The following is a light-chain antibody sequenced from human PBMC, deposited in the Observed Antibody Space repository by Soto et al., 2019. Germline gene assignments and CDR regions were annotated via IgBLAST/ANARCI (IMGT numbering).Light chain of an antibody. CDR2: GAS. CDR3: QHSDASSFT. V-gene: IGKV3-15*01. J-gene: IGKJ2*01. CDR1: QSVSSN. Sequence: EIVMTQSPATLSVSPGERATLSCRASQSVSSNLAWYQQRPGQAPRLLIFGASTRATDIPARFSGSGSGSDFTLTISRLEPEDFAVYYCQHSDASSFTFGQGTKLDIK.